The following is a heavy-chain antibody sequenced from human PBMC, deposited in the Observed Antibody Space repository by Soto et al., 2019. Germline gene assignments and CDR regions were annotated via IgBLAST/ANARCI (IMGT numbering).Heavy chain of an antibody. Sequence: GGSLRLSCAASGFTFSDYYMSWIRQAPGKGLEWVSYISSSSWATYYADSVKGRFTISRDNAKNSLFLQMNSLTAEDTAVYYCARGRPDTSGYPLFHYWGQGTVVTVSS. CDR2: ISSSSWAT. CDR3: ARGRPDTSGYPLFHY. CDR1: GFTFSDYY. D-gene: IGHD3-22*01. V-gene: IGHV3-11*01. J-gene: IGHJ4*02.